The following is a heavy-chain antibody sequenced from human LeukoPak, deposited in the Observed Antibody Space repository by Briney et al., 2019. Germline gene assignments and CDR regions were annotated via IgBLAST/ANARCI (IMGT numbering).Heavy chain of an antibody. J-gene: IGHJ4*02. CDR3: AKGLANWGSRAYYFDY. Sequence: GGSLRFSCAASGFTFSSYAMSWVRQAPGKGLEWVSAISGSGGSTYYADSVKGRFTISRDNSKNTLYLHMNSLRAEDTAVYYCAKGLANWGSRAYYFDYWGQGTLVTVSS. CDR2: ISGSGGST. CDR1: GFTFSSYA. D-gene: IGHD7-27*01. V-gene: IGHV3-23*01.